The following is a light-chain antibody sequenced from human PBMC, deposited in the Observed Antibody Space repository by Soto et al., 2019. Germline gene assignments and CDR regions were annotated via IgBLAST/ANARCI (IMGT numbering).Light chain of an antibody. V-gene: IGKV1-33*01. J-gene: IGKJ2*01. CDR3: QQYDELPYT. CDR2: DAS. CDR1: QDISQF. Sequence: DIQMTQSPSSLSASVGDRVTVTCQVSQDISQFLNWYQQKPGNPPKLLIFDASNLETGVPARFSGSGSGRHFSLTISSLQPDDIATYYCQQYDELPYTFGQGTKLEF.